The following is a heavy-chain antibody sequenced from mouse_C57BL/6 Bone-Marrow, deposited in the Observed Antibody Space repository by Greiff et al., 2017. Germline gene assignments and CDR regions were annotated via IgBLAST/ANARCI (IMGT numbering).Heavy chain of an antibody. J-gene: IGHJ3*01. CDR1: GYTFTSYW. CDR2: IDPSDSYT. Sequence: QVQLQQPGAELVMPGASVKLSCKASGYTFTSYWMHWVKQRPGQGLEWIGEIDPSDSYTNYNQKFKGKSTLTVDKSSSTACMQLSSLTSEDSAVYYCATEWFAYWGQGTLVTVSA. CDR3: ATEWFAY. V-gene: IGHV1-69*01.